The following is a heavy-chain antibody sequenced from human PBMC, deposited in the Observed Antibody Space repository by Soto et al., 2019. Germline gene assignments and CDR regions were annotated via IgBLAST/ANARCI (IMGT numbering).Heavy chain of an antibody. CDR2: INHSGST. V-gene: IGHV4-34*01. J-gene: IGHJ6*03. CDR3: ARWGAYGSGYYYYYYMDV. Sequence: SETLSLTCAVYGGSFSGYYWSWIRQPPGKELEWIGEINHSGSTNYNPSLKSRVTISVDTSKNQFSLKLSSVTAADTAVYYCARWGAYGSGYYYYYYMDVWGKGTTVTVSS. D-gene: IGHD3-10*01. CDR1: GGSFSGYY.